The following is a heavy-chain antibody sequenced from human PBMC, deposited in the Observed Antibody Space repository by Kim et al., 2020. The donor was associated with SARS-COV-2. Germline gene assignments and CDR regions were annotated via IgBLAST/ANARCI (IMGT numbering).Heavy chain of an antibody. CDR1: GGSISSSSYY. CDR3: ARQGRGVYSYAYEDAFDI. J-gene: IGHJ3*02. CDR2: IYYSGST. V-gene: IGHV4-39*01. D-gene: IGHD5-18*01. Sequence: SETLSLTCTVSGGSISSSSYYWGWIRQPPGKGLEWIGSIYYSGSTYYNPSLKSRVTISVDTSKNQFSLKLSSVTAADTAVYYCARQGRGVYSYAYEDAFDIWGQGTMVTVSS.